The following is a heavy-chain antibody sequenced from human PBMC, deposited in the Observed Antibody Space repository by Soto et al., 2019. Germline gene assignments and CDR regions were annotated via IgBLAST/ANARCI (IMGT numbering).Heavy chain of an antibody. D-gene: IGHD6-13*01. V-gene: IGHV4-30-2*01. Sequence: SETLSLTCAVSGGSISSGGYSWSWIRQPPGKGLEWIGYIYHSGSTYYNPSLKSRVTISVDRSKNQFSLKLSSVTAADTAVYYCARNAKQLVTGFDPWGQGTLVTVSS. J-gene: IGHJ5*02. CDR3: ARNAKQLVTGFDP. CDR1: GGSISSGGYS. CDR2: IYHSGST.